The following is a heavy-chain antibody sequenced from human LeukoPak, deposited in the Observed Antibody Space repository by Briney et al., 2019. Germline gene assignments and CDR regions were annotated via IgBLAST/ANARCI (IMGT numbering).Heavy chain of an antibody. CDR2: ISGSGGST. Sequence: GGSLRLSCAASGFTFSSYAMSWVRQAPGKGLEWVSAISGSGGSTFYSDSVKGRFTISRDNSKNTLYLQMNSLRAEDTAVYYCARDSKIGVAGIRTGNGYFDYWGQGTLVTVSS. CDR1: GFTFSSYA. D-gene: IGHD6-19*01. CDR3: ARDSKIGVAGIRTGNGYFDY. J-gene: IGHJ4*02. V-gene: IGHV3-23*01.